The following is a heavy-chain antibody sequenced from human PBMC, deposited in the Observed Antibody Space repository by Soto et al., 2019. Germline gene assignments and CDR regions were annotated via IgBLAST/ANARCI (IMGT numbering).Heavy chain of an antibody. CDR3: AREGEINYCDSSGYYNY. J-gene: IGHJ4*02. D-gene: IGHD3-22*01. Sequence: ASVKVSWKASGSTFTTYYMHWVRQAPGQGLKWMGIINPSGGSTSCAQKFQGRVTMTRDTSTSTVYMELSSLRSEDTAVYYCAREGEINYCDSSGYYNYWGQGTRVTVSS. CDR2: INPSGGST. CDR1: GSTFTTYY. V-gene: IGHV1-46*01.